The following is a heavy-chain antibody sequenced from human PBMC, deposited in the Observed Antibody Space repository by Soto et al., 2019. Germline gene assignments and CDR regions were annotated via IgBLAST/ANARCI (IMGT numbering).Heavy chain of an antibody. V-gene: IGHV5-51*01. CDR1: GYTVTNYW. CDR3: ARRAYTWNPSRYFYMDV. D-gene: IGHD1-20*01. J-gene: IGHJ6*03. Sequence: PGESLKISCKGSGYTVTNYWIAWARQMPGKGLEWMGIIYPGDSDTTYSPSFQGQVTISADKSISTAYLQWSSLKASDTAMYYCARRAYTWNPSRYFYMDVCGTGTTVTV. CDR2: IYPGDSDT.